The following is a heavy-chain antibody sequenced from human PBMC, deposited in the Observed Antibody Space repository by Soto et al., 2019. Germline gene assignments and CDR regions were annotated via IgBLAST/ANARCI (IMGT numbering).Heavy chain of an antibody. V-gene: IGHV4-34*01. CDR2: INHSGST. Sequence: SETLSLTCAVYGGSFTDYYWSWIRQAPGKGLEWIGEINHSGSTNYNPSLKSRVTISVDMSKKQSSLQVTSVTAADTAVYYCARHRIEVVWRGFDYWGQGSPVTVSS. CDR3: ARHRIEVVWRGFDY. D-gene: IGHD1-1*01. CDR1: GGSFTDYY. J-gene: IGHJ4*02.